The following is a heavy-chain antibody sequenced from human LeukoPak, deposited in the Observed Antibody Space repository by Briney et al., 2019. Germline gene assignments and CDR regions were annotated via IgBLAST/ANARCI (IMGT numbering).Heavy chain of an antibody. CDR2: ISWSSGTI. CDR3: AKDVTGTGAFDI. Sequence: PGRSLRLSCAVSGFTLDDYAMLWVRQAPGKGLVWVSGISWSSGTIGYADSVKGRFTISRDNAKNSLYLQMHSLRAEDTAFYFCAKDVTGTGAFDIWGQGTMVTVSS. V-gene: IGHV3-9*01. J-gene: IGHJ3*02. D-gene: IGHD1-7*01. CDR1: GFTLDDYA.